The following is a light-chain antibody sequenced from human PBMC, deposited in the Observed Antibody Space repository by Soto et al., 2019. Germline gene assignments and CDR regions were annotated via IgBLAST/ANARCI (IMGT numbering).Light chain of an antibody. CDR2: HNY. V-gene: IGLV1-47*01. CDR1: SSNIGSDF. CDR3: SAWDDSLSAYV. Sequence: QSALTQPPSASGTPGQRVTISCSGSSSNIGSDFVYWYQQLPGTAPKLLIYHNYQRPSGVPDRFSGSKSGTSGSLAISDLRSEDGADYYCSAWDDSLSAYVFGAGTKVTVL. J-gene: IGLJ1*01.